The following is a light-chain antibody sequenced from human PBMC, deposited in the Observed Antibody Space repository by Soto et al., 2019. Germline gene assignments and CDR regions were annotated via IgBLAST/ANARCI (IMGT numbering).Light chain of an antibody. V-gene: IGLV2-14*01. CDR2: DDS. Sequence: QSALTQPASVSGSPGQSITISCTGTSSDVGGYNYVSWYQQHPGKAPTLMIYDDSNRPSGVSNRFSGSKSGNTASLTSSGLQAEDEADYYCSSYTSSSTLVVFGTGTKVTVL. CDR1: SSDVGGYNY. J-gene: IGLJ1*01. CDR3: SSYTSSSTLVV.